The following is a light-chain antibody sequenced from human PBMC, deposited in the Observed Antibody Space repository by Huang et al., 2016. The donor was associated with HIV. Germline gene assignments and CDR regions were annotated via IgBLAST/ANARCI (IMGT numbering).Light chain of an antibody. J-gene: IGKJ4*01. CDR3: QQRSAWPLT. CDR2: DAS. Sequence: EIVLTQSPATLSLSPGERATLSCRASQSVRTYLAWYQQKPVQAPRLLIYDASIMATVIPARFSGSGSGTYFTLTISNLHSEDFAVYYCQQRSAWPLTFGGGTKVEI. CDR1: QSVRTY. V-gene: IGKV3-11*01.